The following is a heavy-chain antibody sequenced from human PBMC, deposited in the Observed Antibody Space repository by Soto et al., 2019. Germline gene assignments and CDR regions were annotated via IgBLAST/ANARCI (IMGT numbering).Heavy chain of an antibody. V-gene: IGHV1-24*01. Sequence: GASVKVSCKVSGYTLSVLPMHWVRQAPGKGLEWMGGYDPEDGERMYAQKFQGRVTMIEDTSTDTAYMELNSLRSEDTAVYFCATPNLNYAMDVWGQGTTVTVSS. D-gene: IGHD1-1*01. CDR3: ATPNLNYAMDV. CDR2: YDPEDGER. J-gene: IGHJ6*02. CDR1: GYTLSVLP.